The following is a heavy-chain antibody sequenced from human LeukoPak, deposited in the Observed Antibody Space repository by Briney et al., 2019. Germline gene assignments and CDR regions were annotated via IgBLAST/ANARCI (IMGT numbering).Heavy chain of an antibody. CDR1: GYTFTSYG. D-gene: IGHD3-10*01. CDR3: ASTRYGSGSILIDY. J-gene: IGHJ4*02. CDR2: ISAYNGNT. Sequence: ASVKVSCKASGYTFTSYGISWVRQAPGQGLEWMGWISAYNGNTNYAQKLQGRVTMTTDTSTSTAYMELRSLRSDDTAVYYCASTRYGSGSILIDYWGQGTLVTVSS. V-gene: IGHV1-18*01.